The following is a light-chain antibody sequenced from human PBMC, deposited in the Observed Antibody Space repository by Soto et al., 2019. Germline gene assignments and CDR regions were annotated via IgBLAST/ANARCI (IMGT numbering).Light chain of an antibody. V-gene: IGKV3D-15*01. CDR1: QSVGSK. CDR3: QQYGDWPGA. CDR2: DAS. Sequence: EIVMTQSPPTLSVSPGERATLSCRASQSVGSKLAWYQQRPGQAPRLLIYDASNRATGITARFSGSGSGTEFSLTISSLQSEDFAVYSCQQYGDWPGAFGGGTKVEIK. J-gene: IGKJ4*01.